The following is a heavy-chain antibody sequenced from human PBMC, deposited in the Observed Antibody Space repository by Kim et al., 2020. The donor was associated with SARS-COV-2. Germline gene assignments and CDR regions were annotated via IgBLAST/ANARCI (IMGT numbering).Heavy chain of an antibody. D-gene: IGHD3-22*01. CDR1: GFTFSSYW. J-gene: IGHJ4*02. V-gene: IGHV3-74*01. CDR3: ASQSRDTSGGATH. Sequence: GGSLRLSCAASGFTFSSYWMHWVRQVPGKGLVWVSRINSDGTTTNYADSVKGRFTISRDNAKNTLYLQMDNLRVEDTAVYYCASQSRDTSGGATHWGQGTLVTVSS. CDR2: INSDGTTT.